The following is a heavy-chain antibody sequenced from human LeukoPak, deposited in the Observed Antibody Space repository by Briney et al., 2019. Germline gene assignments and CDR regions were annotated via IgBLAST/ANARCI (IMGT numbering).Heavy chain of an antibody. CDR1: GYTFTDYY. D-gene: IGHD3-22*01. Sequence: GASVKVSCKASGYTFTDYYMHWVRQAPGQGLEWMGWINPDTGDTNYAQRFQGRVTMTRDTSISTAYMELSRLRSDDTAVYYCARERITMIHGWFDPRGQGTLVTVSS. V-gene: IGHV1-2*02. CDR2: INPDTGDT. CDR3: ARERITMIHGWFDP. J-gene: IGHJ5*02.